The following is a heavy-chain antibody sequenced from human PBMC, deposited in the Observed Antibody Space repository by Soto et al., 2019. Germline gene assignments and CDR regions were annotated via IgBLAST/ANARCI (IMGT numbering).Heavy chain of an antibody. CDR2: IFPGDSDT. D-gene: IGHD2-2*01. CDR1: GYSFASSW. Sequence: GEALKISCKGSGYSFASSWIAWVLQMPWKGLELMGIIFPGDSDTRYSPSFQGQVTISADKSISTAYLQWSSLKASDTAMYYCARHDRYCSSTSCYVSFGPYYYYGMDVWGQGTTVTVS. J-gene: IGHJ6*02. V-gene: IGHV5-51*01. CDR3: ARHDRYCSSTSCYVSFGPYYYYGMDV.